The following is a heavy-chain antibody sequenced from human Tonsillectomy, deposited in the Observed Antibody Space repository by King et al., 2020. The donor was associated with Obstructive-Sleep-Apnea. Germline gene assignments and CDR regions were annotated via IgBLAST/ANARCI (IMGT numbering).Heavy chain of an antibody. Sequence: QLQESGPGLVKPSETLSLTCTVSGGSISRSSYYWGWIRQPPGKGLEWIGSIYYSGSTYYNPSLKSRVTISVDTSKNQFSLKLSSVTAADTAMYYCAGHRDLDIVPNFDYWGQGTLVTVSS. CDR3: AGHRDLDIVPNFDY. D-gene: IGHD5-12*01. V-gene: IGHV4-39*01. CDR2: IYYSGST. CDR1: GGSISRSSYY. J-gene: IGHJ4*02.